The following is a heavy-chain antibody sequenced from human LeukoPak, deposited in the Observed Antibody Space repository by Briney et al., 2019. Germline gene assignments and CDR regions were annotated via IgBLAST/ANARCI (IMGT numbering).Heavy chain of an antibody. J-gene: IGHJ4*02. CDR1: GGSISSYY. V-gene: IGHV4-59*01. CDR2: IFYSGTT. D-gene: IGHD3-22*01. Sequence: SETLSLTCTVSGGSISSYYWSWIRQPPGKGLEWIRFIFYSGTTNYNPSLKSRVTISVDTSKNQFSLKLSSVTAADTAMYYCARRVWHDSSGYYYFDYWGQGTLVTVSS. CDR3: ARRVWHDSSGYYYFDY.